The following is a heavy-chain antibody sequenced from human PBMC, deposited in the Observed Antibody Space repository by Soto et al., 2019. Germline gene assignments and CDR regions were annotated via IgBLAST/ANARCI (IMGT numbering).Heavy chain of an antibody. J-gene: IGHJ4*02. V-gene: IGHV3-64D*06. D-gene: IGHD3-3*01. CDR2: ISSNGVST. CDR3: VKDRFVNY. CDR1: GLNFNDYA. Sequence: XGSLRLSCSASGLNFNDYAMHWVRQAAGKGLKYVSSISSNGVSTYYADSVKGRFTISRDNSKNTLYLQMNSLRVEDTAVYYCVKDRFVNYWGQGALVTVS.